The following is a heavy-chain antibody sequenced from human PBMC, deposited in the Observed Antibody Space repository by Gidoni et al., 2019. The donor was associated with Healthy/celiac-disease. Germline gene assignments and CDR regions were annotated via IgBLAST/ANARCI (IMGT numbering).Heavy chain of an antibody. CDR3: ARDVVVNGDGYNYVGYFDY. D-gene: IGHD5-12*01. Sequence: QVQLVESGGGVVQPGRSLRLSCAASGFTFRSYAMHWVRQAPGKGLEWVAVISYDGSNKYYADSVKGRFTISRDNSKNTLYLQMNSLRAEDTAVYYCARDVVVNGDGYNYVGYFDYWGQGTLVTVSS. CDR2: ISYDGSNK. V-gene: IGHV3-30-3*01. J-gene: IGHJ4*02. CDR1: GFTFRSYA.